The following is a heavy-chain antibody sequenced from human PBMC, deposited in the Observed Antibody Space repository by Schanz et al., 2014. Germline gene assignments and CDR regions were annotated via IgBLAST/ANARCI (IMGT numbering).Heavy chain of an antibody. V-gene: IGHV3-7*01. Sequence: VQLVESGGGLVKPGGSLRLSCAASGFTFSGYWMTWVRQSPGKGLEWVATISQDGTEKYYVDSVKGRFTISRDNAKNSLFVQMNRLRADDTAIYYCARGTPFLCDYWGQGTLVTVSS. CDR1: GFTFSGYW. J-gene: IGHJ4*02. CDR3: ARGTPFLCDY. D-gene: IGHD3-16*01. CDR2: ISQDGTEK.